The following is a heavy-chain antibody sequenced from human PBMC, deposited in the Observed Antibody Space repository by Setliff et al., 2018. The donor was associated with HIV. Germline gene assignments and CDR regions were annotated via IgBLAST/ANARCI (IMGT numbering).Heavy chain of an antibody. CDR3: AKDRCYDSSGSPFDY. D-gene: IGHD3-22*01. CDR1: GYSFTSYW. Sequence: GESLKISCKGSGYSFTSYWISWVRQMPGKGLEWMGIIYPGDSDTRYSPSFQGQVTISRDNSKNTLYLQMNSLRAEDTAVYYCAKDRCYDSSGSPFDYWGQGTLVTVSS. J-gene: IGHJ4*02. CDR2: IYPGDSDT. V-gene: IGHV5-51*01.